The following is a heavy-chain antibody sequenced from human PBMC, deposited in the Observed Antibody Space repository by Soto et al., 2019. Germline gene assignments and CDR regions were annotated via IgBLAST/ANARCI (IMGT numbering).Heavy chain of an antibody. J-gene: IGHJ6*02. CDR1: GGSISSYY. CDR3: ARADVYYGSGSYFFSGMDV. Sequence: PSETLSLTCTVSGGSISSYYWSWIRQPPGKGLEWIGYIYYSGSTNYNPSLKSRVTISVDTSKNQFSLKLSSMTAADTAVYYCARADVYYGSGSYFFSGMDVWGQGTTVTVSS. D-gene: IGHD3-10*01. V-gene: IGHV4-59*01. CDR2: IYYSGST.